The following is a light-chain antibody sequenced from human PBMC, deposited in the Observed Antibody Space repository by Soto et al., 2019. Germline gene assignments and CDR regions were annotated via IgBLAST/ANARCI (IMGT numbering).Light chain of an antibody. CDR3: CSYTTSNTRQIV. J-gene: IGLJ1*01. Sequence: QSGVDQPSSRFGAPGQSITISRTGASSEVCGYNYVSSYQHHPGKAPKLMIYDVSNRPSGVSNRFSGSKSGNTASLTISGLQPEDEADYYCCSYTTSNTRQIVFGTGTKVTVL. CDR1: SSEVCGYNY. CDR2: DVS. V-gene: IGLV2-14*03.